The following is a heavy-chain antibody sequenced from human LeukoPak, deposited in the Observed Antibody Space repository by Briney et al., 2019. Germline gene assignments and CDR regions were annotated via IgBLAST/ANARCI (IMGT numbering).Heavy chain of an antibody. Sequence: ASVKVSCKASGYTFTGYYMHWVRQAPGQGLELMGWINPNSGGTKYAQKFQGRVTMTRDTSISTAYMELSRLRSDDTAVYYCAKMHGSYSSSWYYFDYWGQGTLVTVSS. V-gene: IGHV1-2*02. CDR2: INPNSGGT. J-gene: IGHJ4*02. D-gene: IGHD6-13*01. CDR3: AKMHGSYSSSWYYFDY. CDR1: GYTFTGYY.